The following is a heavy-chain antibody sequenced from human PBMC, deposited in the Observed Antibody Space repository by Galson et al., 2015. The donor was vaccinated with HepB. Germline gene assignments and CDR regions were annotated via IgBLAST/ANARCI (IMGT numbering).Heavy chain of an antibody. CDR3: ARSVEIVVVPAATLDAFDI. D-gene: IGHD2-2*01. J-gene: IGHJ3*02. CDR1: GGTFSSYA. Sequence: SCKASGGTFSSYAISWVRQAPGQGLEWMGGIIPIFGTANYAQKFQGRVTITADESTSTAYMELSSLRSEDTAVYYCARSVEIVVVPAATLDAFDIWGQGTMVTVSS. V-gene: IGHV1-69*01. CDR2: IIPIFGTA.